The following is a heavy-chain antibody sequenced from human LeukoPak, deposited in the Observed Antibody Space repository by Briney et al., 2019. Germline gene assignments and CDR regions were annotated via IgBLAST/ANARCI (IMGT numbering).Heavy chain of an antibody. V-gene: IGHV4-59*01. D-gene: IGHD2-21*02. CDR3: ARGIVVVTATSYYYYGMDV. CDR2: IYYSGST. Sequence: SETLSLTCTVSSGSISSYYWSWIRQPPGKGLEWIGYIYYSGSTNYNPSLKSRVTISVDTSKNQFSLKLSSVTAADTAVYYCARGIVVVTATSYYYYGMDVWGQGTTVTVSS. J-gene: IGHJ6*02. CDR1: SGSISSYY.